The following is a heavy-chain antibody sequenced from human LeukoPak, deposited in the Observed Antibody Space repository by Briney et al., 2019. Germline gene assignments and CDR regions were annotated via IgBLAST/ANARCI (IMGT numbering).Heavy chain of an antibody. CDR1: GDSISTNHW. V-gene: IGHV4-4*02. CDR3: ARSGLMATIVNWFDP. D-gene: IGHD5-24*01. Sequence: PSETLSLTCAVSGDSISTNHWWSWVRQPPGKGLEWIGEVYHSGSTNYNPSLKSRVTISVDTSKNQFSLKLSSVTAADTAVYYCARSGLMATIVNWFDPWGQGTLVTVSS. J-gene: IGHJ5*02. CDR2: VYHSGST.